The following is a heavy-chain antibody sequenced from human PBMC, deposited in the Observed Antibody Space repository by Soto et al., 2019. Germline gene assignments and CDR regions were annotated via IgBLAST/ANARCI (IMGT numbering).Heavy chain of an antibody. V-gene: IGHV3-74*01. Sequence: EVQLVESGGGVVQPGGSLRLSCTASGFTFNTHWMHWVRQAPGKGLVWVSCIYFDGITTNYADSVKGRLTVSRDNAKNTVYLHVNTLRDEDTAVYYCARGGAMGLDYWGQGTLVTVSS. J-gene: IGHJ4*02. CDR2: IYFDGITT. CDR1: GFTFNTHW. CDR3: ARGGAMGLDY. D-gene: IGHD1-26*01.